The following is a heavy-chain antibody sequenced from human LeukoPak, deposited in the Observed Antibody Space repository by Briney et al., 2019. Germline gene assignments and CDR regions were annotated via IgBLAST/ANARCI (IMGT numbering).Heavy chain of an antibody. CDR2: ISTGSTYI. V-gene: IGHV3-21*01. CDR3: ARGRYSGSPRGDY. Sequence: GGSLRLSCAASGFTFSSYSMNWVRQAPGKGLEWLSSISTGSTYIYYADSVKGRFTTSRDNAKNSLYLQMNGLRAEDTAVYYCARGRYSGSPRGDYWGQGTLVTVSS. D-gene: IGHD1-26*01. J-gene: IGHJ4*02. CDR1: GFTFSSYS.